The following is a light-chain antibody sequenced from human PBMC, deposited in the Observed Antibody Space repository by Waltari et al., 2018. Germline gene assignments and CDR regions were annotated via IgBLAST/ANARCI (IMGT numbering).Light chain of an antibody. J-gene: IGLJ2*01. CDR2: DNT. Sequence: QSVLTQPPSVSGAPGQRVSISCTGSTSNIGAGYDVHWYQQLPGKAPKLVIYDNTNRPAGVPDRVSGSKSGTSASLAITGLQAEDEADYYCQSSDTSLSGSVVFGGGTKLIVL. CDR3: QSSDTSLSGSVV. CDR1: TSNIGAGYD. V-gene: IGLV1-40*01.